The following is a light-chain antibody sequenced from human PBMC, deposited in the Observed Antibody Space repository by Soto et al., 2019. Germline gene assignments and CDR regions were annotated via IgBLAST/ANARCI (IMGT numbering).Light chain of an antibody. CDR1: QSISTW. CDR3: QQYKSYIT. CDR2: NAS. J-gene: IGKJ4*01. V-gene: IGKV1-5*01. Sequence: DIHMTQSPSTLSASVGDRVTLTCRASQSISTWLAWYQQKPGKVPNLLISNASSLESGVPSRFSGSGSGTEFTLTISGLQPDDFATYYCQQYKSYITFGGGTKVDIK.